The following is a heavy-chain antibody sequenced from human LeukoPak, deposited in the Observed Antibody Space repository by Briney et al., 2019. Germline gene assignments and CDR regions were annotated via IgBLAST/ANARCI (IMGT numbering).Heavy chain of an antibody. J-gene: IGHJ6*02. CDR3: ATYTHWVAGDV. V-gene: IGHV3-7*01. CDR2: MNQDGSAK. CDR1: GFTFSDSW. D-gene: IGHD3-16*01. Sequence: GGSLRLSCAASGFTFSDSWMSWVRQAPGKGLEWVADMNQDGSAKDYVDSVKGRFTISRDNARNSLYLQMSSLRAEDTAVYYCATYTHWVAGDVWGQGTTVTVSS.